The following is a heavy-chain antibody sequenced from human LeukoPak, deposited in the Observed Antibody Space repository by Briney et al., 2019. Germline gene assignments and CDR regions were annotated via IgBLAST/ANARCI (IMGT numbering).Heavy chain of an antibody. CDR3: AKQRAGRYDILTGYYRPHYFDY. CDR2: ISYDGSNK. J-gene: IGHJ4*02. CDR1: GFTFSSYG. V-gene: IGHV3-30*18. D-gene: IGHD3-9*01. Sequence: GGSLRLSCAASGFTFSSYGVHWVRQAPGKGLEWVAVISYDGSNKYYADSVKGRFTISRDNSKNTLYLQMNSLRAEDTAVYYCAKQRAGRYDILTGYYRPHYFDYWGQGTLVTVSS.